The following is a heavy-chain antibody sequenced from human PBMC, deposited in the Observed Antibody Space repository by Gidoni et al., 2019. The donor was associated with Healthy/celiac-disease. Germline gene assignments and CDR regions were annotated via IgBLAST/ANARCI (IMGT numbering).Heavy chain of an antibody. CDR1: GFTFSSYG. CDR2: ISYDGSNK. D-gene: IGHD6-19*01. CDR3: AKVGWYVDYYYYYGMDV. Sequence: QVQLVESGGGVVQPGRSLRLSCDASGFTFSSYGMHWVRQAPGKGLEWVAVISYDGSNKYYADSVKGRFTISRDNSKNTLYLQMNSLRAEDTAVYYCAKVGWYVDYYYYYGMDVWGQGTTVTVSS. J-gene: IGHJ6*02. V-gene: IGHV3-30*18.